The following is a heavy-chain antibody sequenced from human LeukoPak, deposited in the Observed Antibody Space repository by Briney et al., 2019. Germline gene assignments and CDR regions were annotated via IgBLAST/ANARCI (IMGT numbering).Heavy chain of an antibody. D-gene: IGHD3-10*01. CDR2: IRYDGSNK. V-gene: IGHV3-30*02. Sequence: PGGSLRLSCAASGFTFSSYGMHWVRQAPGKGLEWVAFIRYDGSNKYYADSVKGRFTVSRDNSKNTLYLQMNSLRPEDTAVYYCAKEGDYYGSGSYRDGFDIWGQGTMVTVSS. CDR1: GFTFSSYG. J-gene: IGHJ3*02. CDR3: AKEGDYYGSGSYRDGFDI.